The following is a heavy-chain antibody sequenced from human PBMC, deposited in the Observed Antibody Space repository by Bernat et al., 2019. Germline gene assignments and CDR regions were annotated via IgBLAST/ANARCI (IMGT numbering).Heavy chain of an antibody. D-gene: IGHD1-1*01. J-gene: IGHJ5*02. CDR3: AGDTNMGLSP. CDR2: ISHDETYK. Sequence: QVQLVESGGGVVQPGRSLRLSCAASGFTFSNYGMHWVRQAPGKGLEWVAVISHDETYKYYADSVKRRFTISRDNSKNTLSLQMNSLRVEDTAVYYCAGDTNMGLSPWGQGTLVTVSS. V-gene: IGHV3-30-3*01. CDR1: GFTFSNYG.